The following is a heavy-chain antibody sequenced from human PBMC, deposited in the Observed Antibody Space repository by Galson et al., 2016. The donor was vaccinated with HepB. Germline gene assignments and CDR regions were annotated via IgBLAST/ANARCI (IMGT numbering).Heavy chain of an antibody. CDR1: GFTFSRYN. D-gene: IGHD3-22*01. J-gene: IGHJ4*02. CDR2: ISISGSTV. CDR3: AREADSYDSTGYFPPFAY. Sequence: LRLSCAGSGFTFSRYNMNWVRQAPGKGLEWLXDISISGSTVYYADSVRGRFTISRDNDKNSVYLQMDSLRDEDTAVYYCAREADSYDSTGYFPPFAYWGQGILVTVSS. V-gene: IGHV3-48*03.